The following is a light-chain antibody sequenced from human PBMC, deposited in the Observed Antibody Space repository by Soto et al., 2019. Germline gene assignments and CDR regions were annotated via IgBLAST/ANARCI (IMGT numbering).Light chain of an antibody. V-gene: IGLV2-14*01. CDR2: DVS. J-gene: IGLJ1*01. Sequence: QSVLTQPASVSGSPGQSITISCTATSSDVGGYNYVSWYQQHPGKAPKLMIYDVSNRPSGVSNRFSGSRSGNTAFLTISGLQAEDEADYYCSSYTISSTLFFGTGTKRTVL. CDR3: SSYTISSTLF. CDR1: SSDVGGYNY.